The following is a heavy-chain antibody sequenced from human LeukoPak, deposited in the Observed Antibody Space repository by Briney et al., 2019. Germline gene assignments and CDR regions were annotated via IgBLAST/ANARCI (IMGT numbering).Heavy chain of an antibody. D-gene: IGHD1-7*01. Sequence: LSLSCAASGFSFSDYLMDWVRQPPGKGLEWIGSIYYSGSTYYNPSLKSRVTISVDTSKNQFSLKLSSVTAADTAVYYCARVNWNYWFDPWGQGTLVTVSS. CDR1: GFSFSDYL. CDR3: ARVNWNYWFDP. J-gene: IGHJ5*02. V-gene: IGHV4-38-2*01. CDR2: IYYSGST.